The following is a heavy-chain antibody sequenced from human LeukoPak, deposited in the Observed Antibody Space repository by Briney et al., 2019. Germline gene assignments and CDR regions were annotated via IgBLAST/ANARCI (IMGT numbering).Heavy chain of an antibody. J-gene: IGHJ4*02. Sequence: GGSLRLSCAASGFSFSSYGMHWVRQAPGKGLEWVALISNDAGNYYYADSVKGRFTISRDNSKNTLYLQMNSLRAEDTAVYFCAKDRRLYDILTPFDYWGQGTLVTVSS. CDR1: GFSFSSYG. V-gene: IGHV3-30*18. CDR2: ISNDAGNY. CDR3: AKDRRLYDILTPFDY. D-gene: IGHD3-9*01.